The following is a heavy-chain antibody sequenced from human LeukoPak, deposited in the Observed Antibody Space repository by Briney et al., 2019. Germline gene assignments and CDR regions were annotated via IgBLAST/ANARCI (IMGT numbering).Heavy chain of an antibody. J-gene: IGHJ4*02. V-gene: IGHV3-23*01. D-gene: IGHD2-21*01. Sequence: GGSLRLSCAASGFTFRSYAMSWVRQAPGKGLEWVSAISGSGGSTYYADSVKGRFTISRDNSKNTLYLQMNSLRAEDTAVYYCAKFLPTHIVVANYYFDYWGQGTLVTVSS. CDR3: AKFLPTHIVVANYYFDY. CDR2: ISGSGGST. CDR1: GFTFRSYA.